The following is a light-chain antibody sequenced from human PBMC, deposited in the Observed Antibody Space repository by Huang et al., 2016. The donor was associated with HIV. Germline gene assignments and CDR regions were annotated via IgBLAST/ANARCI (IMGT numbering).Light chain of an antibody. CDR2: LAA. CDR3: QQYYTVPRT. V-gene: IGKV4-1*01. J-gene: IGKJ1*01. CDR1: PSVLCHSNNQNC. Sequence: DIVLTQSPASLAVSLGERATIRCKSSPSVLCHSNNQNCLAWYQQKPRQAPKLCIHLAAIRESGVADRFSGSVAGTNFTRTINSLQAEDVALYYCQQYYTVPRTFGQGTQVEI.